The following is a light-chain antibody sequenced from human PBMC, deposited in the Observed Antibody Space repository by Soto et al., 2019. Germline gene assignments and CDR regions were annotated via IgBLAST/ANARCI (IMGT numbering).Light chain of an antibody. CDR1: QSVNNK. CDR3: QEYNNWPPLT. Sequence: EIVMTQSPATLSVSPGERATLSCRASQSVNNKLAWYQQKLGHAPRLLIYGASTRATGIPARFSGSGSGTEFTLTISSLQSEDFAIYYCQEYNNWPPLTFGGGTKVEIK. J-gene: IGKJ4*01. V-gene: IGKV3-15*01. CDR2: GAS.